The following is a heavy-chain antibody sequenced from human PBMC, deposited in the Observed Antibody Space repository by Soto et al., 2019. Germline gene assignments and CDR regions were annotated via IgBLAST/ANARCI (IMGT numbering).Heavy chain of an antibody. J-gene: IGHJ4*02. CDR1: GFTFSSYS. V-gene: IGHV3-21*06. D-gene: IGHD5-18*01. CDR2: ISSSSSYI. Sequence: EVQLVESGGGLVKPGGSLRLSCAASGFTFSSYSMNWVRQAPGKGLEWVSSISSSSSYIYYADSVKGRFTISRDNAKNSLYPQMNSLRAEDTAVYYCARFPRGYSAKGYWGQGTLVTVSS. CDR3: ARFPRGYSAKGY.